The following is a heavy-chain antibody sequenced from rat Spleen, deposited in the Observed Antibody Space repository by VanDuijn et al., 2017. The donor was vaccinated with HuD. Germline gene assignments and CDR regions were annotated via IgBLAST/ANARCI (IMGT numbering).Heavy chain of an antibody. CDR3: ARHGGLRNWFAY. CDR1: GLNFSNYD. CDR2: ISTGGDNT. J-gene: IGHJ3*01. Sequence: EVQLVASGGGLVQPGRPLKISCVDSGLNFSNYDMAWVRQAPMKGLEWIASISTGGDNTYYRDSVKGRFTISRDDAKNTQYLQMDSLRSEDTATYYCARHGGLRNWFAYWGQGTLVTVSS. V-gene: IGHV5S13*01. D-gene: IGHD1-11*01.